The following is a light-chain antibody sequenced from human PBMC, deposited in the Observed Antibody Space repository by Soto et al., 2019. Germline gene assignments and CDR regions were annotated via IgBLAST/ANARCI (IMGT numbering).Light chain of an antibody. CDR1: SGDVGGYNF. V-gene: IGLV2-11*01. J-gene: IGLJ3*02. CDR3: CSYGGSYTWV. Sequence: QSVLTQPRSVSGSPGQSVTISCTGTSGDVGGYNFVSWYQQHPGKAPTLMIFDVSQRPSGVPDRFSGSKSDNTASLTISGLQADDEAGYYCCSYGGSYTWVFGGGTKLTVL. CDR2: DVS.